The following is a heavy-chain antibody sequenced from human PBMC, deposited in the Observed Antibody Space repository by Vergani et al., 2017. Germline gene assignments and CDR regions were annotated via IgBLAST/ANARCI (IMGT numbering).Heavy chain of an antibody. CDR1: DSSIMTNPY. V-gene: IGHV4-38-2*01. CDR3: ARHRGSGGFFPSSYFYGMDV. Sequence: QVQLQESGPGLVKPSETLTLTCDVSDSSIMTNPYWGWFRQSPGKGLAWIGCIHHSGATHYNSSLKSRVSISSVSTIKFSLSLTSVTAADTAIYSCARHRGSGGFFPSSYFYGMDVWGHGTTVTVSS. D-gene: IGHD3-10*01. CDR2: IHHSGAT. J-gene: IGHJ6*02.